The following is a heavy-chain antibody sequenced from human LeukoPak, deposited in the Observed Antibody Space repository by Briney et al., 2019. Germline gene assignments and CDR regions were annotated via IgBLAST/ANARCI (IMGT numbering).Heavy chain of an antibody. Sequence: ASVKVSCKASGGTFNSYAISWVRQAPGQGLEWMGGIIPIFGTANYAQKFQGRVTITTDESTSTAYMELSSLRSEDTAVYYCARGLFGVVKGKGYYYYYMDVWGKGTTVTVSS. J-gene: IGHJ6*03. CDR1: GGTFNSYA. CDR3: ARGLFGVVKGKGYYYYYMDV. CDR2: IIPIFGTA. D-gene: IGHD3-3*01. V-gene: IGHV1-69*05.